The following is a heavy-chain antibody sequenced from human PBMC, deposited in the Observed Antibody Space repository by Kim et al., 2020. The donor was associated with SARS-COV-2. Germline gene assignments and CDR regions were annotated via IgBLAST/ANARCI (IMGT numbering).Heavy chain of an antibody. J-gene: IGHJ2*01. D-gene: IGHD3-10*01. Sequence: SETLSLTCAVYGGSFSGYYWSWIRQPPGKGLEWIGEINHSGSTNYNPSLKSRVTISVDTSKNQFSLKLSSVTAADTAVYYCARSSFRVTYYYGSGSYYW. V-gene: IGHV4-34*01. CDR1: GGSFSGYY. CDR2: INHSGST. CDR3: ARSSFRVTYYYGSGSYYW.